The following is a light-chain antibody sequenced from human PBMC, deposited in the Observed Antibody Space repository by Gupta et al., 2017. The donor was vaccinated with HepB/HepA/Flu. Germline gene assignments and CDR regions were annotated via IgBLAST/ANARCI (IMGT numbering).Light chain of an antibody. CDR1: QSISSY. J-gene: IGKJ2*02. Sequence: DVQMTQSPSSLSASVGDRVTITCRASQSISSYLNWYQQKPGKAPKLLIYAASSLQSGVPSRFSGSGSGTDFTLTISSLQPEDFATYYCQQRYRTHPSTFGQGTKLEIK. CDR3: QQRYRTHPST. V-gene: IGKV1-39*01. CDR2: AAS.